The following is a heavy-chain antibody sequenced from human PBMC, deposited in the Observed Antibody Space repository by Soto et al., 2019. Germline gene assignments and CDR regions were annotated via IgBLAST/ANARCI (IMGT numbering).Heavy chain of an antibody. CDR1: GYSFTCYW. Sequence: PGESLKISCKGSGYSFTCYWIGWVRQMPGKGLEWMGIIYPGDSDTRYSPSFQGQVTISADKSISTAYLQWSSLKASDTAMYYCARLQVYYDSSGYYYAFGAFDIWGQGTMVTVSS. CDR3: ARLQVYYDSSGYYYAFGAFDI. J-gene: IGHJ3*02. D-gene: IGHD3-22*01. V-gene: IGHV5-51*01. CDR2: IYPGDSDT.